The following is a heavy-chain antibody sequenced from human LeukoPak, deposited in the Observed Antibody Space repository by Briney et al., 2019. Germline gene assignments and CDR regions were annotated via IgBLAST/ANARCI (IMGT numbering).Heavy chain of an antibody. V-gene: IGHV4-39*07. CDR3: AIQWLRFKRSTLDY. CDR2: IYYSGCT. Sequence: SETLSLTCTVSGGSISSSSYYWGWIRQPPGKGLEWIGSIYYSGCTYYNPSLKSRVTISVDTSKNQFSLKLSSVTAADTAVYYCAIQWLRFKRSTLDYWGQGTLVTVAS. J-gene: IGHJ4*02. D-gene: IGHD5-12*01. CDR1: GGSISSSSYY.